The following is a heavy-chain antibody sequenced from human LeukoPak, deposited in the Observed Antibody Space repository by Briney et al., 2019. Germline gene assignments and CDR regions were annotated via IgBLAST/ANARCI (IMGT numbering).Heavy chain of an antibody. V-gene: IGHV7-4-1*02. D-gene: IGHD6-6*01. J-gene: IGHJ5*02. Sequence: ASVKVSCKASGYTFTSYGISWVRQAPGQGLEWMGWINTNTGNPTYAQGFTGRFVFSLDTSVSTAYLQISSLKAEDTAVYYCGRARLRYSSSSFGSDPGGQETLVTVSS. CDR2: INTNTGNP. CDR3: GRARLRYSSSSFGSDP. CDR1: GYTFTSYG.